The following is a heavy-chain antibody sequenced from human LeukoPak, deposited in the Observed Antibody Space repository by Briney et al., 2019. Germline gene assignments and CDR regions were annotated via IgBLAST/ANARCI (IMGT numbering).Heavy chain of an antibody. CDR3: AGLSLMTTVTTGYFDL. CDR1: GGSISSSSYY. Sequence: PSETLSLTCTVSGGSISSSSYYWGWIRQPAGKGLEWFGSIYYSGSTYYDPSLKSRVTISVDTSKNQFSLKLSSVTAADTAVYYCAGLSLMTTVTTGYFDLWGRGTLVTVSS. D-gene: IGHD4-17*01. V-gene: IGHV4-39*07. CDR2: IYYSGST. J-gene: IGHJ2*01.